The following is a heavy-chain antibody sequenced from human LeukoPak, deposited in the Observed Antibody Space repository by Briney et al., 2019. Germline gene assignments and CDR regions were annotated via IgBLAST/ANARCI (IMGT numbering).Heavy chain of an antibody. Sequence: ESGPTLVKPTQTLTLTCTFSGFSFSTSGVAVGWIRQPPGKALEWLALIYWDEDKRYSPSLKNRLTITKDTSKNQVVLTMTNMDPVDTATYYCAHRRRTVALYAFHIWGQGTMVTVSS. CDR1: GFSFSTSGVA. D-gene: IGHD4-11*01. V-gene: IGHV2-5*02. J-gene: IGHJ3*02. CDR2: IYWDEDK. CDR3: AHRRRTVALYAFHI.